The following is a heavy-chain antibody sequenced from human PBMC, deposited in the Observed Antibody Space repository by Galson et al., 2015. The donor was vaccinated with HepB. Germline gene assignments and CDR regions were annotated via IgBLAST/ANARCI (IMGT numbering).Heavy chain of an antibody. CDR2: ISGSGGST. CDR1: GFTFSSYA. D-gene: IGHD2-15*01. Sequence: SLRLSCAASGFTFSSYAMSWVRQAPGKGLEWVSAISGSGGSTYYADSVKGRFTISRDNSKNTLYLQMNSLRAEDTAVYYCAKGGTYCSGGSCYGGDYYYYMDVWGKGTTVTVSS. V-gene: IGHV3-23*01. J-gene: IGHJ6*03. CDR3: AKGGTYCSGGSCYGGDYYYYMDV.